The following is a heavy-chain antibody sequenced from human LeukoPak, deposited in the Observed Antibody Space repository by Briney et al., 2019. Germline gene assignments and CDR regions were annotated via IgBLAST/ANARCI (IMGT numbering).Heavy chain of an antibody. J-gene: IGHJ6*02. Sequence: GGSLRLSCAASGFSFSNYAMHWVRQAPSKGLEWVAIISYDGSNKYYGDSVKGRFTISRDNSKNTQSLENKSLRAEDTAAYFCVKEEGPYGPGSRYMNGMHVWGQGTTVPVSS. D-gene: IGHD3-10*01. CDR2: ISYDGSNK. CDR1: GFSFSNYA. CDR3: VKEEGPYGPGSRYMNGMHV. V-gene: IGHV3-30*18.